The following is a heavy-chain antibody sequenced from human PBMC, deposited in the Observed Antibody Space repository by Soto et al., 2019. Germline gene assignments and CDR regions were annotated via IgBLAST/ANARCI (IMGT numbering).Heavy chain of an antibody. CDR1: GFTFSSYA. Sequence: LRLSCAASGFTFSSYAMSWVRQAPGKGLEWVSAISGSGGSTYYADSVKGRFTISRDNSKNTLYLQMNSLRAEDTAVYYCAKSGGHYYYDSSGYFHWGQGTLVTVSS. V-gene: IGHV3-23*01. CDR2: ISGSGGST. CDR3: AKSGGHYYYDSSGYFH. J-gene: IGHJ4*02. D-gene: IGHD3-22*01.